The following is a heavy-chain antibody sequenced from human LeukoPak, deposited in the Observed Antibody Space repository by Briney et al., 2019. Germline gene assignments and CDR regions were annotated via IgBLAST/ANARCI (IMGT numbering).Heavy chain of an antibody. J-gene: IGHJ4*02. CDR3: ARGLYCSGGSCYGRFDS. CDR1: GFTFSNYN. CDR2: ISSSSSTI. V-gene: IGHV3-48*01. D-gene: IGHD2-15*01. Sequence: AGGSLRLSCAASGFTFSNYNINWVRQAPGKGLEWVSYISSSSSTIYYADSVKGRFTISRDNAKNSLYLQMNSLRAEDTAVYYCARGLYCSGGSCYGRFDSWGQGTLVTVSS.